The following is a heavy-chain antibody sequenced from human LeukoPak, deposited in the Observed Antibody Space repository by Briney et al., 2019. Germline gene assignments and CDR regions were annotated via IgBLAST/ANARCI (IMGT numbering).Heavy chain of an antibody. CDR2: VRNRAYGGQT. D-gene: IGHD2-21*02. J-gene: IGHJ6*03. V-gene: IGHV3-49*04. CDR3: PLGGVTYSYYHMDV. Sequence: GGSLRLSCTPSGFTFGEYAMSWVREAPGKGREGVGFVRNRAYGGQTEDAASVKGRFTIAKDDSKSVAYLQSSSGQTRDTACYYCPLGGVTYSYYHMDVWGKGTTVTISS. CDR1: GFTFGEYA.